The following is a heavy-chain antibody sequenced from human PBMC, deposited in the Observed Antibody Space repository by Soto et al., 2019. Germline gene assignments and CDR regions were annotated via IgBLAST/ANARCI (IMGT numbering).Heavy chain of an antibody. J-gene: IGHJ3*02. CDR1: GGTFSTYS. CDR3: TIVRWSGEVVDI. V-gene: IGHV1-69*02. CDR2: IIPMLGIR. Sequence: QVQLVQSGAEVKKHGSSVKVSCKDSGGTFSTYSMFWVRQAPGQGLEWMGRIIPMLGIRNYAQRFQDRVTITADKSTATAHMELSSLRSEDTALYYCTIVRWSGEVVDIWGQGTMVTVSS. D-gene: IGHD2-15*01.